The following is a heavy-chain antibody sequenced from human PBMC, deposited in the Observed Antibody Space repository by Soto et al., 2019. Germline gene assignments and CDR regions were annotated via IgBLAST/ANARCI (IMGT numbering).Heavy chain of an antibody. Sequence: SVKVSCKASGCTFSSYAISWVRQAPGQGLEWMGGIIPIFGTANYAQKFQGRVTITADESTSTAYMELSSLRSEDTAVYYCARARAPGYCSSTSCYTDFDYWGQGTLVTVSS. CDR3: ARARAPGYCSSTSCYTDFDY. J-gene: IGHJ4*02. CDR1: GCTFSSYA. V-gene: IGHV1-69*13. D-gene: IGHD2-2*02. CDR2: IIPIFGTA.